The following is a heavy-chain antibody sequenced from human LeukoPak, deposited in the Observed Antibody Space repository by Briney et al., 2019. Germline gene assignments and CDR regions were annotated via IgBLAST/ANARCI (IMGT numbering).Heavy chain of an antibody. CDR1: GGSISGGSYY. J-gene: IGHJ4*02. D-gene: IGHD3-10*01. CDR3: AGWHNYYGSGSYYQGFDY. Sequence: SETLSLTCTVSGGSISGGSYYWSWIRQPAGKGLEWIGRIYTSGSTNYNPSLKSRVTISVDTSKNQFSLKLSSVTAADTAVYYCAGWHNYYGSGSYYQGFDYSGQGTLVTVSS. CDR2: IYTSGST. V-gene: IGHV4-61*02.